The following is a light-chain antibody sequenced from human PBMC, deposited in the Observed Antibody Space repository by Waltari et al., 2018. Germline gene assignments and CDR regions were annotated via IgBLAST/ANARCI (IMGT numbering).Light chain of an antibody. V-gene: IGKV3-20*01. Sequence: DIVLTQSPGNLSLSPGARATLSCRASQSVSSSYLAWYQQKPGQAPRLLIYGASSRATGIPDRFSGSGSGTDFTLTISRLEPEDFAVYYCQQYGSSPRTFGQGTKVEIK. J-gene: IGKJ1*01. CDR3: QQYGSSPRT. CDR2: GAS. CDR1: QSVSSSY.